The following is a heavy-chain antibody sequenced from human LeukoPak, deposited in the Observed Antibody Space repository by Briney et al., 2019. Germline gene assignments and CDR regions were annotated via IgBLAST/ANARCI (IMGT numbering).Heavy chain of an antibody. CDR3: ARDRDGYNGGDY. CDR1: GYTFTSYG. CDR2: ISAFSGNT. J-gene: IGHJ4*02. Sequence: ASVKVSCKASGYTFTSYGIIWVRQAPGQGLECMGWISAFSGNTNYAQKLQDRVTMTTDTSTSTAYMELRSLRSDDTAVYYCARDRDGYNGGDYWGQGTLVTVSS. V-gene: IGHV1-18*01. D-gene: IGHD5-24*01.